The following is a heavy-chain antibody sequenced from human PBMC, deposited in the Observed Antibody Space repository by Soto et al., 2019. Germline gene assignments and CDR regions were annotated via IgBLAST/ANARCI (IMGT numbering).Heavy chain of an antibody. V-gene: IGHV3-23*01. J-gene: IGHJ5*02. CDR2: ISGAGTGT. CDR3: VFYDVLTGYDH. D-gene: IGHD3-9*01. Sequence: EVQLLESGGGLVQPGGSLRLSCAGSGFIFRNYGMSWVRQAPGKGLEWVSGISGAGTGTYYADSVKGRFAISRDYSRNTLYLQISSLRAEDTALYYCVFYDVLTGYDHWGQGTLVTVSS. CDR1: GFIFRNYG.